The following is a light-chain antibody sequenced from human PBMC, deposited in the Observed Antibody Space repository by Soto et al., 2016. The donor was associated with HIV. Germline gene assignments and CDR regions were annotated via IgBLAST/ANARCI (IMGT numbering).Light chain of an antibody. Sequence: DIQLTQSPSFLSASVGDRVTITCRASQDISTWLAWYQQKPGKAPKLLIYAASTLQSGVPSRFSGSGSATDFTLTISSLQPEDFATYYCQQANSFPRTFGPGTKVDIK. J-gene: IGKJ3*01. V-gene: IGKV1-12*01. CDR2: AAS. CDR3: QQANSFPRT. CDR1: QDISTW.